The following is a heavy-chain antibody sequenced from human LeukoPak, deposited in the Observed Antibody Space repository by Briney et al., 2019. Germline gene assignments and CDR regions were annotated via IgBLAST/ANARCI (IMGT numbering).Heavy chain of an antibody. CDR2: IYYSGST. D-gene: IGHD3-3*01. CDR1: GGSISSYY. CDR3: ARYITIFDY. Sequence: SETLSLTCTVSGGSISSYYWSWIRQPPRKGLEWIGYIYYSGSTNYNPSLKSRVTISVDTSKNQFSLKLSSVTAADTAVYYCARYITIFDYWGQETLVTVSS. V-gene: IGHV4-59*01. J-gene: IGHJ4*02.